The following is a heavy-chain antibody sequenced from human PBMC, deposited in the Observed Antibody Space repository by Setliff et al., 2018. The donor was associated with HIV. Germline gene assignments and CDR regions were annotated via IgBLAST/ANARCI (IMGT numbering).Heavy chain of an antibody. CDR1: NGSISTYY. CDR2: IYYSGSP. CDR3: AMSTWSRFGGALTQLWPQMGAFDI. J-gene: IGHJ3*02. D-gene: IGHD5-18*01. V-gene: IGHV4-59*12. Sequence: SETLSLTCTVSNGSISTYYWSWIRQPPGKGLQWSGYIYYSGSPNYNPSLKSRVTISLDTPKNHFSLKLNSVTAADTAVYYGAMSTWSRFGGALTQLWPQMGAFDIWGQGTKVTVSS.